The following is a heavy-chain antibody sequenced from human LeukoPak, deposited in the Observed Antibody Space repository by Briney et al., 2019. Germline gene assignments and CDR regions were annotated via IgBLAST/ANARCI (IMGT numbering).Heavy chain of an antibody. Sequence: GGSLRLSCAASGFTFSSYAMSWVRQAPGKGLEWVAVISYDGSNKYYADSVKGRFTISRDNSKNTLYLQMNSLRAEDTAVYYCARDVRYESLYFTHNYYYGMDVWGQGTTVTVSS. V-gene: IGHV3-30-3*01. CDR1: GFTFSSYA. D-gene: IGHD4-17*01. J-gene: IGHJ6*02. CDR3: ARDVRYESLYFTHNYYYGMDV. CDR2: ISYDGSNK.